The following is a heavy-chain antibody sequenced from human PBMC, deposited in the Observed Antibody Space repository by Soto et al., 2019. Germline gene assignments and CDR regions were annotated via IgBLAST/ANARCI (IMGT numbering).Heavy chain of an antibody. D-gene: IGHD2-2*01. CDR1: GFTFSSYA. J-gene: IGHJ6*02. Sequence: EVQLLESGGGLVQPGGSLRLSCAASGFTFSSYAMKWVRQAPGKGLEWVSLIGESGTPTYYADSVKGRFTISRDNSGNTLFLEMYSLRAEDTAVYYCARYIPGVRYYGMDVWGPGTTVTGSS. CDR3: ARYIPGVRYYGMDV. CDR2: IGESGTPT. V-gene: IGHV3-23*01.